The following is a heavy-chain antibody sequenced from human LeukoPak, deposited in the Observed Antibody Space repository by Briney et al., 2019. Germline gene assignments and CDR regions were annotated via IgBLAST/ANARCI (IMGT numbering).Heavy chain of an antibody. CDR1: GYTFTSYY. D-gene: IGHD5-18*01. J-gene: IGHJ4*02. V-gene: IGHV1-46*01. Sequence: ASVKVSCKASGYTFTSYYMHWVRQAPGQGLEWVGIINPNAGSTSYAQKLQGRVTLTRDTSTSTVYMELSSLRFEDTAVYYCARAADNYGIDDYWGQGTLVTVSS. CDR2: INPNAGST. CDR3: ARAADNYGIDDY.